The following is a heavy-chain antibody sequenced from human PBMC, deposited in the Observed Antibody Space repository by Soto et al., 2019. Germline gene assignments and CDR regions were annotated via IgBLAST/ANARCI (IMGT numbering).Heavy chain of an antibody. Sequence: ASVKVSCKASGYTFTGYYMHWVRQAPGQGLEWMGWINPNSGGTNYAQKFQGRVTVTRDTSTSTAYMELNRLTSDDTAVYYCASEDCRNTNCLKGFDYWGQGTLVTVSS. D-gene: IGHD2-15*01. CDR3: ASEDCRNTNCLKGFDY. CDR2: INPNSGGT. CDR1: GYTFTGYY. V-gene: IGHV1-2*02. J-gene: IGHJ4*02.